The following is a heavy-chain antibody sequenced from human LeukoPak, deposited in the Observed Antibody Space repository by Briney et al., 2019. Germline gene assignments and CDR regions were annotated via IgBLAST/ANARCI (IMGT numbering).Heavy chain of an antibody. J-gene: IGHJ4*02. CDR3: AKERLRYFDWFLFDY. CDR1: GFTFDDYA. Sequence: GGSLRLSCAASGFTFDDYAMHWVRQAPGKGLQWISSINWVGDTSSYADSVKGRFTISRDNSKNTLYLQMNSLRAEDTAVYYCAKERLRYFDWFLFDYWGQGTLVTVSS. CDR2: INWVGDTS. V-gene: IGHV3-43D*03. D-gene: IGHD3-9*01.